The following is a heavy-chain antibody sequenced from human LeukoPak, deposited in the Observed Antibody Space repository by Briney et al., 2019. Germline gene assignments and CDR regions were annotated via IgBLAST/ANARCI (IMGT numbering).Heavy chain of an antibody. Sequence: GGSLRLSCAASGFTISSYAMSWVRQAPGKGLEWVSAISGSGGSTYYADSVKGRFTISRDNSKNTLYLQMNSLRAEDTAVYYCAKDQIVVVVAATDAFDIWGQGTMVTVSS. V-gene: IGHV3-23*01. CDR1: GFTISSYA. D-gene: IGHD2-15*01. CDR3: AKDQIVVVVAATDAFDI. J-gene: IGHJ3*02. CDR2: ISGSGGST.